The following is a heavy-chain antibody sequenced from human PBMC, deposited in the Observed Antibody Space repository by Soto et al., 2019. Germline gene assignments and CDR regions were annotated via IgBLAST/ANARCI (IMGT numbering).Heavy chain of an antibody. V-gene: IGHV3-11*01. J-gene: IGHJ5*02. D-gene: IGHD6-13*01. CDR1: GFTCGDYY. Sequence: GGSLRLSCAASGFTCGDYYMTWIRQAPGKGLEWVSFIGNRGTGIYYADSVKGRFTIFRDNAKNSLYLQMNSLRAEDTAMYYCARDLRAVGMATRFDPWGQGTLVTVSS. CDR3: ARDLRAVGMATRFDP. CDR2: IGNRGTGI.